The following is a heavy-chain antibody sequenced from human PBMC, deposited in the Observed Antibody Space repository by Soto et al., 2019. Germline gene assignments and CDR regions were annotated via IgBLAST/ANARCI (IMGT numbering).Heavy chain of an antibody. CDR1: GYRFTSYW. J-gene: IGHJ6*02. V-gene: IGHV5-10-1*01. CDR2: IDPSDSYT. CDR3: ARHSGYCSSASCYTQAYYYYGLDV. Sequence: GESLKISCKGSGYRFTSYWITWVRQMPGKGLEWMGRIDPSDSYTNYNPSFQGHVTISADKSISTAYLQWSSLKASDTAMYYCARHSGYCSSASCYTQAYYYYGLDVWGQGTTVTVSS. D-gene: IGHD2-2*02.